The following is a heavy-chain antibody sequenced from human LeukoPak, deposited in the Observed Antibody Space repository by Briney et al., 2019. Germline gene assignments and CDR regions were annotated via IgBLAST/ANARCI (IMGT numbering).Heavy chain of an antibody. CDR2: INPSGGST. CDR3: ARVQNSHVAYFDY. CDR1: GHTFTSYY. Sequence: PTASVKVSCKASGHTFTSYYMHWVRQAPGQGLEWMGIINPSGGSTSYAQKFQGRVTMTRDTSTSAVYMELSSLRSEDTAVYYCARVQNSHVAYFDYWGQGTLVTVSS. J-gene: IGHJ4*02. D-gene: IGHD1-1*01. V-gene: IGHV1-46*01.